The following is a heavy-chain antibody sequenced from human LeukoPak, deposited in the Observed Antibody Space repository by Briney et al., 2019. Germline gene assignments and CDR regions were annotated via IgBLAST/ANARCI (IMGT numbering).Heavy chain of an antibody. CDR2: IGIDSGNT. CDR1: GFPFIEYS. CDR3: ARDHNYAFDN. Sequence: PGGSLRLSCTASGFPFIEYSMSWVRQVPGKGLEWIAYIGIDSGNTKYADSVRGRFTISADKTKNSLYLQMNSLRVDDTAVYYCARDHNYAFDNWGQGTLVSVAS. J-gene: IGHJ4*02. D-gene: IGHD1-1*01. V-gene: IGHV3-11*06.